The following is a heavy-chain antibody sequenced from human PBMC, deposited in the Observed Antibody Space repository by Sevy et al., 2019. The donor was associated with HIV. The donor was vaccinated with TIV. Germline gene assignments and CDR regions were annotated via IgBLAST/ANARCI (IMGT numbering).Heavy chain of an antibody. CDR1: GFTFGDYA. D-gene: IGHD3-16*01. CDR3: TRGKGAQSIFDY. V-gene: IGHV3-49*04. CDR2: LKSKAYGGTL. J-gene: IGHJ4*02. Sequence: GGSLRLSCTTSGFTFGDYAMSWVRQAPGKGLEWVAFLKSKAYGGTLDYAASVKGRFTISRDDSKSITHLQMNDLKTEDTAIYYCTRGKGAQSIFDYWGQGALVTVSS.